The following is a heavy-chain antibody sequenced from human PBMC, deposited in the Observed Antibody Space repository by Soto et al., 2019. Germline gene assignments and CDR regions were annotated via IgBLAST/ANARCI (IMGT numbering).Heavy chain of an antibody. J-gene: IGHJ3*02. CDR2: IYYSGST. D-gene: IGHD3-10*01. V-gene: IGHV4-31*03. CDR3: ARFYYYGSGSYSVFDI. CDR1: GGSISSGGYY. Sequence: SETLSLTCTVSGGSISSGGYYWSWIRQHPGKGLEWIGYIYYSGSTYYNPSLKSRVTISVDTSKNQFSLKLSSVTAADTAVYYCARFYYYGSGSYSVFDIWGQGTMVTVSS.